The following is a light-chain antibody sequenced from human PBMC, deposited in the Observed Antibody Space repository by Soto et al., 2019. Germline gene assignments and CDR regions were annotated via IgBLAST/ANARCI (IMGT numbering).Light chain of an antibody. Sequence: EIVLTQSPGTLSLSPGDSATLSCRASESVDSTYLAWYQQKPGQAPRLLILGASSRATGIPDRFSGSGSGTDFTLTIGRLEPEDFAVYYCQVYASSVTFGQGTMVDIK. CDR3: QVYASSVT. V-gene: IGKV3-20*01. J-gene: IGKJ1*01. CDR2: GAS. CDR1: ESVDSTY.